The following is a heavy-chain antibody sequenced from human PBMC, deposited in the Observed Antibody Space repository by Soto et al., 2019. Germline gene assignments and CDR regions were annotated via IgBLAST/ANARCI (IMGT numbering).Heavy chain of an antibody. CDR1: GYTFTSYA. Sequence: GASVKVSCKASGYTFTSYAMHWVRQAPGQRLEWMGWINAGNGNTKYSQKFQGRVTITRDTSASTAYMELSSLRSEDTAVYYCARAGLWFGESMLPQSDYWGQGTLVTVSS. CDR2: INAGNGNT. CDR3: ARAGLWFGESMLPQSDY. J-gene: IGHJ4*02. D-gene: IGHD3-10*01. V-gene: IGHV1-3*01.